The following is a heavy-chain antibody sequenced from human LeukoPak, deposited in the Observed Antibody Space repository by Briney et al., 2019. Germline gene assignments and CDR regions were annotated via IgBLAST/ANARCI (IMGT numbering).Heavy chain of an antibody. Sequence: SETLSLTCTVSGGSISSYYWSWIRQPAGKGLEWIGRIYTSGSTNYNPSPKSRVTVSVDTSKNQFSLKLSSVTAADTAVYYCARSLRGYSSSWYLAGWGQGTLVTVSS. CDR2: IYTSGST. V-gene: IGHV4-4*07. J-gene: IGHJ4*02. CDR1: GGSISSYY. CDR3: ARSLRGYSSSWYLAG. D-gene: IGHD6-13*01.